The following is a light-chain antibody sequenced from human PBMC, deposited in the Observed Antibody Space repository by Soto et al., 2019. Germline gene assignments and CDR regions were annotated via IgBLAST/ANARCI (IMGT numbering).Light chain of an antibody. J-gene: IGLJ3*02. V-gene: IGLV2-14*03. Sequence: QSALTQTASASGSPGQSITISCTGTSSDVGGYNFVSWYQQHPGKAPKLIIHEVTNRPSGVSGRFSGSKSGNTAFLTISGLQAEDEAVYYCCSHSSSITWMFGGGTKLTVL. CDR2: EVT. CDR1: SSDVGGYNF. CDR3: CSHSSSITWM.